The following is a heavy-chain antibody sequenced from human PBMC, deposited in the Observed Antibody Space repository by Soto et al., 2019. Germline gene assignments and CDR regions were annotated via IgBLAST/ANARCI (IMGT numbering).Heavy chain of an antibody. CDR3: ARVEGSASSAGD. Sequence: QVQLVQSGAEVKQPGASVKVSRKASGYTFTDYYIHWVRQAPGQGLEWMGFINPSSGATKYAQKLQGRVTMTRDTSINTAYVDLSRLRSDDTAVYYCARVEGSASSAGDWGQGTLVTVSS. CDR1: GYTFTDYY. J-gene: IGHJ4*02. CDR2: INPSSGAT. D-gene: IGHD6-6*01. V-gene: IGHV1-2*02.